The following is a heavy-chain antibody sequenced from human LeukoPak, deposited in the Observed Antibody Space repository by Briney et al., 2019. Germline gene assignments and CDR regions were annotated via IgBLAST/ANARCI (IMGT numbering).Heavy chain of an antibody. Sequence: PSETLSLTCTVSGGSISTTNYYWGWIHQPPGNGLELFGNIYYSGSTYYNPSLKSRVTISVDTSKNQFSLKLSSVTAADTAVYYCARQVSDFWSGFSPGVFDYWGQGTLVTVSS. CDR3: ARQVSDFWSGFSPGVFDY. CDR2: IYYSGST. CDR1: GGSISTTNYY. V-gene: IGHV4-39*01. D-gene: IGHD3-3*01. J-gene: IGHJ4*02.